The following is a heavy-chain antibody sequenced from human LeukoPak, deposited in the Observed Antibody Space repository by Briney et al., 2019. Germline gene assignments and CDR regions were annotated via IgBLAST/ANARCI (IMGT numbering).Heavy chain of an antibody. Sequence: GGSLILSCAASGFTFSSYAMHWVRQAPGKGLEWVAVISYDGSNKYYADSVKGRFTISRDNSKNTLYLQMNSLRAEDTAVYYCAKDGATAMVNYWGQGTLVTVSS. J-gene: IGHJ4*02. D-gene: IGHD5-18*01. CDR3: AKDGATAMVNY. CDR2: ISYDGSNK. V-gene: IGHV3-30*04. CDR1: GFTFSSYA.